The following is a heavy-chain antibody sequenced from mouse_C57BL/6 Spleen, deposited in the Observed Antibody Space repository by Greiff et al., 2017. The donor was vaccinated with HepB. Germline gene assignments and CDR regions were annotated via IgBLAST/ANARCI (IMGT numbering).Heavy chain of an antibody. D-gene: IGHD2-3*01. CDR3: ARTDDGYYGVCFDY. Sequence: QVQLQQPGAELVRPGSSVKLSCKASGYTFTSYWMHWVKQRPIQGLEWIGNIDPSDSETHYNQKFKDKATLTVDKSSSTAYMQLSSLTFEDSAVYYCARTDDGYYGVCFDYWGQGTTLTVSS. J-gene: IGHJ2*01. CDR2: IDPSDSET. V-gene: IGHV1-52*01. CDR1: GYTFTSYW.